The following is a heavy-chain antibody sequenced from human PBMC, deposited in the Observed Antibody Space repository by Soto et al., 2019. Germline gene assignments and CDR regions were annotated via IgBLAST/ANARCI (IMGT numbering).Heavy chain of an antibody. D-gene: IGHD3-3*01. J-gene: IGHJ5*02. V-gene: IGHV3-30*18. CDR3: AKDPNRNYDFWSGYQRNNWFDP. Sequence: PGGSLRLSCAASGFTFSSYGMHWVRQAPGKGLEWVAVISYDGSNKYYADSVKGRFTISRDNSKNTLYLQMNSLRAEDTAVYYCAKDPNRNYDFWSGYQRNNWFDPWGQGTLVTVSS. CDR2: ISYDGSNK. CDR1: GFTFSSYG.